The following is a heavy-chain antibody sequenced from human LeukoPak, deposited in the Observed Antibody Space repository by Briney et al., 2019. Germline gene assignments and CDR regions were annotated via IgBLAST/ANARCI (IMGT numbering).Heavy chain of an antibody. CDR2: ISYDGSNK. CDR1: GFTFSSYG. J-gene: IGHJ4*02. D-gene: IGHD3-22*01. Sequence: GGSLRLSCAASGFTFSSYGMHWVRQAPGKGLEWGAVISYDGSNKYYADSVKGRYTIYRDISKNTLYLQKNTLIAEHTAVYHCAKRGYDSSGYYYFDYWGQGTLVTVSS. CDR3: AKRGYDSSGYYYFDY. V-gene: IGHV3-30*18.